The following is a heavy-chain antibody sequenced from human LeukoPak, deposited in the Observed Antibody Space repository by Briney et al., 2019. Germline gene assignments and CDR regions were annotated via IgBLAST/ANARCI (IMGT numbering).Heavy chain of an antibody. D-gene: IGHD3-3*01. CDR3: ARGYYDFWSGYYWIYAFDI. J-gene: IGHJ3*02. CDR2: INWNGGST. CDR1: GFTFDDYG. V-gene: IGHV3-20*04. Sequence: PGGSLRLSCAASGFTFDDYGMSWVRQAPGKGLEWVSGINWNGGSTGYADSVKGRFTISRDNAKNSLYLQMNSLRAEDTAVYYCARGYYDFWSGYYWIYAFDIWGQGTMVTVSS.